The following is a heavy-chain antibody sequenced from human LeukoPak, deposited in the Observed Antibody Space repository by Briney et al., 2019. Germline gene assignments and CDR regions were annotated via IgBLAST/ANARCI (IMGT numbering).Heavy chain of an antibody. CDR3: ATGGTLYYDILTGYHWENWFDP. D-gene: IGHD3-9*01. CDR1: GYTLTELS. J-gene: IGHJ5*02. V-gene: IGHV1-24*01. Sequence: ASVKVSFKVSGYTLTELSMHWVRQAPGKGLEWMGGFDPEDGETIYAQKFQGRVTMTEDTATDTAYMELSSLRSEDTAVYYCATGGTLYYDILTGYHWENWFDPWGQGTLVTVSS. CDR2: FDPEDGET.